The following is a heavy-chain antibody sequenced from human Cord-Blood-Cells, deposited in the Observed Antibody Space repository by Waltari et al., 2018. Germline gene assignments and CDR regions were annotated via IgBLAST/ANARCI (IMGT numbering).Heavy chain of an antibody. D-gene: IGHD5-18*01. CDR1: GFSLSTSGMR. J-gene: IGHJ4*02. V-gene: IGHV2-70*04. Sequence: QVTLKESGPALVKPTQTLTLTCTFSGFSLSTSGMRVSWIRQPPGKALEWLARIDWDDDKFYSTSLKTRLTISKDTSKNQVVLTMTNMDPVDTATYYCARMDSLATFFDYWGQGTLVTVSS. CDR2: IDWDDDK. CDR3: ARMDSLATFFDY.